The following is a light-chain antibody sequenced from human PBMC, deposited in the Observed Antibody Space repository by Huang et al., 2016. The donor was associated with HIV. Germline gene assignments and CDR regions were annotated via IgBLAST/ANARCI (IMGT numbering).Light chain of an antibody. Sequence: DIQMTQSPSSLSASVGDRVIITCRASQTISSYLNWYQQKPGKAPNLLIYAASSLQSGVPSRFSGSGSGTHFTLTISSLQPEDFAIYYCQQSYTTPRTFGQGTRVEIK. V-gene: IGKV1-39*01. J-gene: IGKJ1*01. CDR2: AAS. CDR3: QQSYTTPRT. CDR1: QTISSY.